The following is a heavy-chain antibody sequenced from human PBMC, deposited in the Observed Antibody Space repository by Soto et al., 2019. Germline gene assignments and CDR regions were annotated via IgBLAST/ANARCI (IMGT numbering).Heavy chain of an antibody. J-gene: IGHJ4*02. CDR3: ARDHVEYSSVHYFDY. V-gene: IGHV1-69*01. CDR2: IIPIFGTA. CDR1: GGTFSSYA. Sequence: QVQLVQSGAEVKKPGSSVKVSCKACGGTFSSYAISWVRQAPGQGLEWMGGIIPIFGTANYAQKFQGRVTITADESTRTGYRELSSMRSEDTAEYSCARDHVEYSSVHYFDYCGQGTLVIVSS. D-gene: IGHD6-6*01.